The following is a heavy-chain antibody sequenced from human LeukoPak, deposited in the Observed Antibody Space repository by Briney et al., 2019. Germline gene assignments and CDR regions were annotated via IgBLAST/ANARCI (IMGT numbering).Heavy chain of an antibody. V-gene: IGHV4-59*01. Sequence: SETLSLTCTVSGGSISNYYWSWIRQPPGKGLEWIGYRHYSGNSAYNPSFKSRVTVSVDTSKNQFSLNLSSVTAADTAVYYCARVGEAAAAWACDYWGQGILVTVSS. CDR2: RHYSGNS. CDR1: GGSISNYY. CDR3: ARVGEAAAAWACDY. J-gene: IGHJ4*02. D-gene: IGHD6-13*01.